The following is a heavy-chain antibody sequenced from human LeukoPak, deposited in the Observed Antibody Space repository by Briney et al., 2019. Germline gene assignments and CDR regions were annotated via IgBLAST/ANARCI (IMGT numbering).Heavy chain of an antibody. CDR3: ARCKAKYCTNGVCYPARVVDY. CDR2: IYYSGST. J-gene: IGHJ4*02. D-gene: IGHD2-8*01. V-gene: IGHV4-39*01. CDR1: GGSISSSSYY. Sequence: PSETLSLTCTVSGGSISSSSYYWGWIRQPPGKGLEWIGSIYYSGSTYYNPSLKSRITISVDTSKNQFSLKLSSVTAADTAVYYCARCKAKYCTNGVCYPARVVDYRGQGTLVTVSS.